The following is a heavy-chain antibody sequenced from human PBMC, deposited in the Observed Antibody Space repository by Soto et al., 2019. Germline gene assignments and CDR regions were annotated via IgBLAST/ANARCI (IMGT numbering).Heavy chain of an antibody. CDR1: GYTFTSYG. V-gene: IGHV1-18*04. D-gene: IGHD3-16*02. CDR2: ISAYNGNT. CDR3: ARDRNYDYVWGSDRWTGGPVDY. J-gene: IGHJ4*02. Sequence: ASVKVSCKASGYTFTSYGISWVRQAPGQGLEWMGWISAYNGNTNYAQKLQGRVTMTTDTSASTAYMGLRSLRSDDTPVYYCARDRNYDYVWGSDRWTGGPVDYWGQGTLVTVSX.